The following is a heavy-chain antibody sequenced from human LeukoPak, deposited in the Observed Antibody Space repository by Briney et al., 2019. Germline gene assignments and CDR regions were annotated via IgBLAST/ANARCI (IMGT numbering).Heavy chain of an antibody. D-gene: IGHD6-13*01. J-gene: IGHJ4*02. V-gene: IGHV3-53*01. CDR2: IYTGGST. CDR1: GFTVSSNY. CDR3: ARTAAGTFFDY. Sequence: GGSLRLSCAASGFTVSSNYMTWVRQAPGKGLEWVSFIYTGGSTYYADSVKGRFTISRDNSKNTLYLQMSSLRVEDTAVYYCARTAAGTFFDYWGQGTLVTVSS.